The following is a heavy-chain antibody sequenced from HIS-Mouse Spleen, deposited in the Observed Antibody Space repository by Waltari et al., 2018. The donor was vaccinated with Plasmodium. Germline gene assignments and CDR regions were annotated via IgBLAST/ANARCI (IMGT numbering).Heavy chain of an antibody. CDR1: SDY. CDR3: ARRGGSYYYFDY. D-gene: IGHD1-26*01. V-gene: IGHV4-39*01. J-gene: IGHJ4*02. CDR2: IYYSGST. Sequence: SDYWGWIRQPPGKGLEWIGSIYYSGSTYYNPSLKSRVTISVDTSKNQFSLKLSSVTAADTAVYYCARRGGSYYYFDYWGQGTLVTVSS.